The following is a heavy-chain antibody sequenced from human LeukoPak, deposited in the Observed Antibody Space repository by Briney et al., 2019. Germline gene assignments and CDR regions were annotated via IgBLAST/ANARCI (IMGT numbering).Heavy chain of an antibody. D-gene: IGHD3-10*01. J-gene: IGHJ4*02. CDR2: INAGNGNT. V-gene: IGHV1-3*01. CDR3: ARAYVVRGVTLDY. CDR1: GYTFTSYA. Sequence: ASVKVSCKASGYTFTSYAMHWVRQAPGQRLEWMGWINAGNGNTKYSQKFQGRVTITRDTSASTAYMELSSLRSEDTAVYYCARAYVVRGVTLDYWGQGTLVTVSS.